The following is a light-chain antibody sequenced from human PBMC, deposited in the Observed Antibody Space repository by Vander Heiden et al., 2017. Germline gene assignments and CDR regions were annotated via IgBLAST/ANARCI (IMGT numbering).Light chain of an antibody. J-gene: IGLJ3*02. CDR1: SLRSYY. V-gene: IGLV3-19*01. Sequence: SSELPQDPAVSLSLGQTVRITCQGDSLRSYYASWYQQKPGQAPVLVIYGKNNRPSGIPDRFSGSSSGNTASLTITGAQAEDEADYYCNSRDSSGNHLVFGGGTKLTVL. CDR2: GKN. CDR3: NSRDSSGNHLV.